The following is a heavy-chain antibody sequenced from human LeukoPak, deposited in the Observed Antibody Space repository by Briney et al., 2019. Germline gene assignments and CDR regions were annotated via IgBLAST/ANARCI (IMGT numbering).Heavy chain of an antibody. V-gene: IGHV1-46*01. CDR2: INPSGGST. J-gene: IGHJ4*02. CDR1: GYTLTELS. CDR3: AREGVGSSSCPE. Sequence: ASVKVSCKVSGYTLTELSMHWVRQAPGQGLEWMGIINPSGGSTSYAQKFQGRVTMTRDTSTSTVYMELSSLRSEDTAVYYCAREGVGSSSCPEWGQGTLVTVSS. D-gene: IGHD6-13*01.